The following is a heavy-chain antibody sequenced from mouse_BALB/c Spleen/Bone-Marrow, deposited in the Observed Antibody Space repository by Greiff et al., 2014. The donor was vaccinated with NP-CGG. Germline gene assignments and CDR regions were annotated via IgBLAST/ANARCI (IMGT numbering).Heavy chain of an antibody. D-gene: IGHD2-3*01. J-gene: IGHJ1*01. V-gene: IGHV1-5*01. CDR1: GYSFTSYW. CDR3: TRGLLRRGGYFDV. Sequence: VQLQQSGTVLARPGASVKMSCKASGYSFTSYWMHWVKQRPGQGLEWIGAIYPGNSDTSYNQKFKGKAKLTAVTSASTAYMEPSSLTNEDSAVYYCTRGLLRRGGYFDVWGAGTTVTVSS. CDR2: IYPGNSDT.